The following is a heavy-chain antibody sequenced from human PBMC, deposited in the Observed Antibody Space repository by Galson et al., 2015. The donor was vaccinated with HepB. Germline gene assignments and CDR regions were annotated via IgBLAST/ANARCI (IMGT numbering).Heavy chain of an antibody. J-gene: IGHJ6*03. CDR2: ISTSSDYI. V-gene: IGHV3-21*01. Sequence: SLRLSCAASGFTFSSYSMIWVRQAPGKGLGWVSSISTSSDYIYYADSVKGRFTISRDNAKNSLYLQMNSLRAEDTAVYYCARGRAGNTSPYYMDVWGKGTTVTVSS. D-gene: IGHD2-2*01. CDR3: ARGRAGNTSPYYMDV. CDR1: GFTFSSYS.